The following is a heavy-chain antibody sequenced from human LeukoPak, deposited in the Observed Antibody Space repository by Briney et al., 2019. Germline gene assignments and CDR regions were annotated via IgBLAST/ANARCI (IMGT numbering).Heavy chain of an antibody. V-gene: IGHV3-48*02. CDR1: GFTFSSYS. CDR3: ARDYCSSTSCSYYGMDV. J-gene: IGHJ6*02. CDR2: ISSSSSTI. Sequence: PGGSLRLSCAASGFTFSSYSMNWVRQAPGKGLEWVSYISSSSSTIYYADSVKGRFTISRDNAKNSLYLQMNSLRDEDTVVYYCARDYCSSTSCSYYGMDVWGQGTTVTVSS. D-gene: IGHD2-2*01.